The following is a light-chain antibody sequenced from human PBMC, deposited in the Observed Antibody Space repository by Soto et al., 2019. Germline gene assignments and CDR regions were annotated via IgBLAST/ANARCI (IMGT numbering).Light chain of an antibody. Sequence: QSALTQPASVSGSPGQSITISCTGTSSDVGNSNRVSWYQHHPGTDPKVMIYGGIKRPSGVSIRFSGSKSGNTASLTISGLQAEDEADYYCSSYAGSGTWVFGGGTKLTVL. CDR2: GGI. CDR3: SSYAGSGTWV. J-gene: IGLJ3*02. CDR1: SSDVGNSNR. V-gene: IGLV2-23*01.